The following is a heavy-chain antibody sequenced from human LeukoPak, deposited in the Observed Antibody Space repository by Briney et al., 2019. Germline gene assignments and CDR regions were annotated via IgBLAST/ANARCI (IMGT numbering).Heavy chain of an antibody. V-gene: IGHV3-48*01. J-gene: IGHJ6*02. Sequence: PGGSLRPSCAASGFTFSSYSMNWVRQAPGKGLEWVSYISSSSSTIYYADSVKGRFTISRDNAKNSLYLQMNSLRAEDTAVYYCARDMLLWFGELFPSHGMDVWGQGTTVTVSS. CDR3: ARDMLLWFGELFPSHGMDV. CDR2: ISSSSSTI. D-gene: IGHD3-10*01. CDR1: GFTFSSYS.